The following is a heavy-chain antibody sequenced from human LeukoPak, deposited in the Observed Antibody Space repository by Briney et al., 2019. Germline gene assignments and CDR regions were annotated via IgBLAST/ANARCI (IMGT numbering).Heavy chain of an antibody. Sequence: SETLSLTCAVSGYSISSGYYWGWIRQPPGKGLEWIGSIYHSGSTYYNPSLKSRVTISVDTSKNQFSLKLSSVTAADTAVYYCANQQLWFDYWGQGTLVTVSS. CDR3: ANQQLWFDY. CDR2: IYHSGST. CDR1: GYSISSGYY. V-gene: IGHV4-38-2*01. J-gene: IGHJ4*02. D-gene: IGHD5-18*01.